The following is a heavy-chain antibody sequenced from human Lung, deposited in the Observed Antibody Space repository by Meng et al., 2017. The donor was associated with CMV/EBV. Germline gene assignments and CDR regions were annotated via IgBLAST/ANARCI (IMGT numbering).Heavy chain of an antibody. Sequence: ASXXVSCKASGYTFTAHYFHWGRQAPGQGLEWMGWSHPHRGDTNYAQQFQGRVTLTRDTSINTGYMELTRLTSDDTAVYYCARDNNWGPDYWGQGTRVT. V-gene: IGHV1-2*02. J-gene: IGHJ4*02. CDR2: SHPHRGDT. CDR3: ARDNNWGPDY. D-gene: IGHD7-27*01. CDR1: GYTFTAHY.